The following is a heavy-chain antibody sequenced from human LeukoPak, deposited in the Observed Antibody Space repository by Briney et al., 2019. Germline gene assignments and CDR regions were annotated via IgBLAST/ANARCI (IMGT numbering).Heavy chain of an antibody. D-gene: IGHD5-24*01. J-gene: IGHJ1*01. CDR3: ARAEQYGYTIPGYFQH. Sequence: GGSLRLSCAVSGFTFSSHWMSWVRQAPGKGLEWVANINQDGSQRYYVDSAKGRFTISRDNAKNSLYLQMDSLRVEDTALYYCARAEQYGYTIPGYFQHWGQGTLVTVSS. CDR2: INQDGSQR. CDR1: GFTFSSHW. V-gene: IGHV3-7*01.